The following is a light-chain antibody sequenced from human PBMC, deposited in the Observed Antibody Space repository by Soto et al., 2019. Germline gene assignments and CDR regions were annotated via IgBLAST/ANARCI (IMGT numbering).Light chain of an antibody. J-gene: IGLJ1*01. Sequence: QSVLTQPPSASGSPGQSVTISCTGTSSDVGAYKYVSWYQQHPGKAPKLMIYEVNKRPSGVPARFSCSQSGNTASLTVSGLQAEDEADYYCSSYASGNSYVFGTGTKVTV. CDR1: SSDVGAYKY. V-gene: IGLV2-8*01. CDR3: SSYASGNSYV. CDR2: EVN.